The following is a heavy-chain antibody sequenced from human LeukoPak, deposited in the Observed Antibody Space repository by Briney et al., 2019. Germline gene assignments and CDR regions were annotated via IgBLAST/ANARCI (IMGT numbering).Heavy chain of an antibody. CDR2: IIPIFGTA. V-gene: IGHV1-69*13. CDR3: ARFMYSSPDYYGMDV. CDR1: GGTFSSYA. Sequence: GASVKVSCKASGGTFSSYAISWVRQAPGQGLEWMGGIIPIFGTANYAQKFQGRVTITADESTSTAYMELSSLRSEDTAVYYCARFMYSSPDYYGMDVWGQGTTVTVSS. D-gene: IGHD6-13*01. J-gene: IGHJ6*02.